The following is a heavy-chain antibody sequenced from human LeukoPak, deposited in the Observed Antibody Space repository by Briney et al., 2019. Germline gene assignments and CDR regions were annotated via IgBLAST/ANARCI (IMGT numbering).Heavy chain of an antibody. CDR2: ISSSGSIK. CDR3: ARARYTIGWETLDY. V-gene: IGHV3-48*03. Sequence: GGSLRLSCAASGFTFSNYEMNWVRQAPGKGLEWVSYISSSGSIKHYADSVKGRFTISRDNAKNSLYLQMNSLRAEDTAVYYCARARYTIGWETLDYWGQGTLVTVSS. D-gene: IGHD6-19*01. J-gene: IGHJ4*02. CDR1: GFTFSNYE.